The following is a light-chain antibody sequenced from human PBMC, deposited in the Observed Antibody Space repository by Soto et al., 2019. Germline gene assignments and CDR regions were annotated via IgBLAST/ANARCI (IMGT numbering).Light chain of an antibody. CDR3: SSYADINRVV. Sequence: QSVLTQPPSASGSPGQSVSISCTGTSSDVGDYNYVSWYQQHPGKAPKLIIFEVNKRPSGVPDRFSGSKSANTASLTVSGLQAEDEADYYCSSYADINRVVFGGGTKLTVL. CDR2: EVN. CDR1: SSDVGDYNY. V-gene: IGLV2-8*01. J-gene: IGLJ2*01.